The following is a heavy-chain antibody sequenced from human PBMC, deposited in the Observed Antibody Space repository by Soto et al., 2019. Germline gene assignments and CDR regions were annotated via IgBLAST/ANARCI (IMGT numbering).Heavy chain of an antibody. Sequence: QLQLQESGPGLVKPSETLSLTCTVSGGSISSSSYYWGWIRQPPGKGLEWIGSIYYSGSTYYNPSLKSRVTISVDTSKNQFSLKLSSVTAADTAVYYCARPNRSPVGGIVVVPAAIGLTTERDDAFDIWGQGTMVTVSS. CDR2: IYYSGST. J-gene: IGHJ3*02. CDR3: ARPNRSPVGGIVVVPAAIGLTTERDDAFDI. V-gene: IGHV4-39*01. CDR1: GGSISSSSYY. D-gene: IGHD2-2*01.